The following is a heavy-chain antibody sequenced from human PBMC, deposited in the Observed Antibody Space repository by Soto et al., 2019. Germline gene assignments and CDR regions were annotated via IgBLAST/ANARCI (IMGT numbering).Heavy chain of an antibody. J-gene: IGHJ4*02. CDR2: IIPIFGTA. CDR3: ARAPQYSGYDRGLDY. D-gene: IGHD5-12*01. V-gene: IGHV1-69*06. CDR1: GGTFSSYA. Sequence: GASVKVSCKASGGTFSSYAISWVRQAPGQGLEWMGGIIPIFGTANYAQKFQGRVTITADKSTSTAYMELSSLRSEDKAAYYCARAPQYSGYDRGLDYWGQGTLVTVSS.